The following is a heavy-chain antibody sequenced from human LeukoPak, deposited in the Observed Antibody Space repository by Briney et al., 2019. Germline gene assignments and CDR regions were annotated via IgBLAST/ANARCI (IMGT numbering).Heavy chain of an antibody. CDR1: GYSISSGYY. CDR2: IYHSGNT. V-gene: IGHV4-38-2*01. D-gene: IGHD1-26*01. CDR3: ARVGFYYFDY. Sequence: SETLSLTCAVSGYSISSGYYWGWIRQPPGKGLQWIGSIYHSGNTCYNPSLKSRVTISVDTSKNQFSLRLNSVIAADTALYYCARVGFYYFDYWGQGTLVTVSS. J-gene: IGHJ4*02.